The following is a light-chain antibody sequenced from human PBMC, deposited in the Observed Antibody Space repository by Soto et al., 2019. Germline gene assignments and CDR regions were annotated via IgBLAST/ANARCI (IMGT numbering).Light chain of an antibody. J-gene: IGKJ1*01. Sequence: DIQMTQSPSTLSSSVGDIFTITCRASQSISSWLAWYQQKPGKAPKFLIYDASSLESGVPSRFSGSGSGTEFTLTISSLQPDDFATYYCQQYNDYSKTFGQGTKVDIK. CDR2: DAS. CDR1: QSISSW. CDR3: QQYNDYSKT. V-gene: IGKV1-5*01.